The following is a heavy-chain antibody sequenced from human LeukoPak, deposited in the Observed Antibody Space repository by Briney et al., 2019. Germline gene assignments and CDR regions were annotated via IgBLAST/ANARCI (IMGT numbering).Heavy chain of an antibody. J-gene: IGHJ5*02. CDR3: ATSAEMATIPGIYSQNWLDP. V-gene: IGHV1-46*01. CDR1: GYSFTSRY. CDR2: INPRGGST. Sequence: GASVKVSCKASGYSFTSRYMHWARQAPGQGLEWMGIINPRGGSTNYARKFQDRVTMTRDTSTSTVYMELSSLTSEDTAVYYCATSAEMATIPGIYSQNWLDPWGQGILLTVSS. D-gene: IGHD5-24*01.